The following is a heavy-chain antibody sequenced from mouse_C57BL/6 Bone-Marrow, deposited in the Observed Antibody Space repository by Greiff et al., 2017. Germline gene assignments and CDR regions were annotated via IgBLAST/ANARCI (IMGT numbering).Heavy chain of an antibody. D-gene: IGHD2-4*01. CDR1: GFSLTSYG. V-gene: IGHV2-6*01. J-gene: IGHJ4*01. Sequence: QVQVVESGPGLVAPSQSLSITCTVSGFSLTSYGVDWVRQSPGKGLEWLGVIWGVGSTNYNSALKSRLSISKDNSKSQVFLKMNSLQTDDTAMYYCASRGYDYDGAMDYWGQGTSVTVSS. CDR2: IWGVGST. CDR3: ASRGYDYDGAMDY.